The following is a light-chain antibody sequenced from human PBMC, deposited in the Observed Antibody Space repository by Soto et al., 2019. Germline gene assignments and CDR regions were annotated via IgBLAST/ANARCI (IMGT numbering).Light chain of an antibody. CDR1: VSDVGGYNA. CDR2: DVS. J-gene: IGLJ1*01. CDR3: SSYASGAIYV. Sequence: HSALTQPASVSGSPGQSITISCTGSVSDVGGYNAVSWYQQHPGKAPKLVIYDVSRRPSGVSNRFSGSKSDNTASLTISGLQAEDEADYYCSSYASGAIYVFGPGTKLTVL. V-gene: IGLV2-14*01.